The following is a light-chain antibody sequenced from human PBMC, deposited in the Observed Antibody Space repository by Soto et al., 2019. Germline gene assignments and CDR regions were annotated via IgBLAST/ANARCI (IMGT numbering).Light chain of an antibody. V-gene: IGLV2-8*01. CDR1: SSDVGGYNY. CDR3: SSYAGSNYV. J-gene: IGLJ1*01. Sequence: QSVLTQPPSASGSPGQSVTISCTGTSSDVGGYNYVSWYQQHPGKAPNLMIYEVSMRPSGVPDRFSGSKSGNTASLTVSGLQAEDEADYYCSSYAGSNYVFGTGTKVTVL. CDR2: EVS.